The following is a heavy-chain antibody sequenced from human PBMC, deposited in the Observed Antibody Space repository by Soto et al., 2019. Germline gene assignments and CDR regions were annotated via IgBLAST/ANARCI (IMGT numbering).Heavy chain of an antibody. V-gene: IGHV5-51*01. Sequence: PGESLKISCKGSGYSFTSYWIGWVRQMPGKGLEWMGIIYPGDSDTRYSPSFQGQVTISADKSISTAYLQWSSLKASDTAMYYCARLGYDFWSGLPDPPRLNWFDPWGQGTLVTVSS. CDR1: GYSFTSYW. J-gene: IGHJ5*02. CDR2: IYPGDSDT. CDR3: ARLGYDFWSGLPDPPRLNWFDP. D-gene: IGHD3-3*01.